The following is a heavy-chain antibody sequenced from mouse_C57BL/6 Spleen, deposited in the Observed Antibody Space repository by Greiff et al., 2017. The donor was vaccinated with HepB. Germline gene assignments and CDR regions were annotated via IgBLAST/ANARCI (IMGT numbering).Heavy chain of an antibody. D-gene: IGHD4-1*01. J-gene: IGHJ4*01. CDR3: VRRTEDY. CDR2: IRSKSNNYAT. V-gene: IGHV10-1*01. CDR1: GFSFNTYA. Sequence: DVHLVESGGGLVQPKGSLKLSCAASGFSFNTYAMNWVRQAPGKGVEWVARIRSKSNNYATYYADSVKDRFTISRDDSESMLYLQMNNLETEDTAMYYCVRRTEDYCGQGTSVTVSS.